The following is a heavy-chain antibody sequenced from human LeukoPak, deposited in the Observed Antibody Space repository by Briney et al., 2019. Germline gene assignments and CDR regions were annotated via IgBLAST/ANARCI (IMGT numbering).Heavy chain of an antibody. V-gene: IGHV3-30*18. CDR3: AKVMVGYSGSYHGGFDY. Sequence: PGGSLRLSCAASGFTFSSYGMHWVRRAPGKGLEWVAVISYDGSNKYYADSVKGRFTISRDNSKNTLYLQMNSLRAEDTAVYYCAKVMVGYSGSYHGGFDYWGQGTLVTVSS. J-gene: IGHJ4*02. CDR1: GFTFSSYG. CDR2: ISYDGSNK. D-gene: IGHD1-26*01.